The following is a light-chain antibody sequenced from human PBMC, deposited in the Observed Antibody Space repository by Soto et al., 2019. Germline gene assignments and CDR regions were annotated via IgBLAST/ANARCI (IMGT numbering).Light chain of an antibody. J-gene: IGLJ2*01. CDR3: SSYTSSSTLVV. CDR1: SSDVGGYNY. Sequence: QSALTQPASVSGSPGQSITISCTGTSSDVGGYNYVSWYQQHPGKAPKLMIYDVSYRPSGVSNRFSGSKSGNTASLTISGLPAEDGADYYCSSYTSSSTLVVFGGGTKLTVL. CDR2: DVS. V-gene: IGLV2-14*01.